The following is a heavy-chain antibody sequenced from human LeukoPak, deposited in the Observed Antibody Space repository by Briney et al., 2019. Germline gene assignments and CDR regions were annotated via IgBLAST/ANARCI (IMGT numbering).Heavy chain of an antibody. J-gene: IGHJ6*03. CDR3: ARGEPSRGVSHYYYYYMDV. Sequence: SETLSLTCAVYGGSFSGYYWSWIRQPPGKGLEWIGEINHSGSTNYNPSLKSRVTISVDTSKNQFSLKLSSVTAADTAVYYCARGEPSRGVSHYYYYYMDVWGKGTTVTVSS. CDR1: GGSFSGYY. CDR2: INHSGST. D-gene: IGHD6-13*01. V-gene: IGHV4-34*01.